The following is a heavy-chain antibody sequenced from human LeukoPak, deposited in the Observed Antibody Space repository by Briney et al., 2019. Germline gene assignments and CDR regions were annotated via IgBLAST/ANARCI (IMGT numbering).Heavy chain of an antibody. V-gene: IGHV3-30-3*01. D-gene: IGHD6-19*01. CDR2: ISYDGSNK. Sequence: GGSLRLSCAASGFTFSSYAMHWVRQAPGKGLEWVAVISYDGSNKYYADSVKGRFTISRDNSKNTLYLQMNSLRAEDTAVYYCAREEQQCLAPGDYWGQGTLVTVSS. J-gene: IGHJ4*02. CDR1: GFTFSSYA. CDR3: AREEQQCLAPGDY.